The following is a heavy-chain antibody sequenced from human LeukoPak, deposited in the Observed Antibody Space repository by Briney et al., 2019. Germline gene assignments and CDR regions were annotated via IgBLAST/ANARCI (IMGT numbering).Heavy chain of an antibody. CDR3: ARGYSSGWYDTSDAFDI. J-gene: IGHJ3*02. CDR2: IYYSGST. D-gene: IGHD6-19*01. CDR1: GGSISSGDYY. V-gene: IGHV4-30-4*01. Sequence: SQTLSLTCTVSGGSISSGDYYWSWIRQPPGKGLEWIGYIYYSGSTYYNPSLKSRVTISVDTSKNQFSLKLSSVTAADTAVYYCARGYSSGWYDTSDAFDIWGQGTMVTVSS.